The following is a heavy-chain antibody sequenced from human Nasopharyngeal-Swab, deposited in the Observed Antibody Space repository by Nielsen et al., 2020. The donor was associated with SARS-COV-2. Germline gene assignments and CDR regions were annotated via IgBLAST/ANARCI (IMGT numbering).Heavy chain of an antibody. J-gene: IGHJ4*02. D-gene: IGHD6-19*01. Sequence: SETLSLTCTVSGGSISSGGYYWSWIRQHPGKGLEWIGYIYYSGSTYYNPSLKSRVTISVDTSKNQFSLKLSSVTAADTAVYYCASQNLRSSGTYYFDYWGQGTLVTVSS. V-gene: IGHV4-31*03. CDR3: ASQNLRSSGTYYFDY. CDR2: IYYSGST. CDR1: GGSISSGGYY.